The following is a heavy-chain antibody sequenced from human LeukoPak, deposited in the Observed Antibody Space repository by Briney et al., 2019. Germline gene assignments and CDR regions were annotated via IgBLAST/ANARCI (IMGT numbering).Heavy chain of an antibody. CDR2: ISAYNGNT. CDR1: GYTFTGSG. CDR3: ARGHLRITMVRGVIRDAFDI. Sequence: ASVKVSCKASGYTFTGSGISGVRAALGGGRERMGWISAYNGNTHYAQKLQGRVTISTDTSTSTAYMELRSLRSDDTAVYYCARGHLRITMVRGVIRDAFDIWGQGTMVTVSS. V-gene: IGHV1-18*04. D-gene: IGHD3-10*01. J-gene: IGHJ3*02.